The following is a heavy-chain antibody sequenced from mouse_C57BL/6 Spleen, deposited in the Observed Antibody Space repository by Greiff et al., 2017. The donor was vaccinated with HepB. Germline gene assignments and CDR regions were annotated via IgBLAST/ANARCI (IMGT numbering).Heavy chain of an antibody. D-gene: IGHD2-5*01. Sequence: EVMLVESGEGLVKPGGSLKLSCAASGFTFSSYAMSWVRQTPEMRLEWVAYISSGGDYIYYADTVKGRFTISRDNARNTLYLQMSSLKSEDTAMYYCTRETYYSNSNWFAYWGQGTLVTVSA. J-gene: IGHJ3*01. CDR2: ISSGGDYI. CDR1: GFTFSSYA. CDR3: TRETYYSNSNWFAY. V-gene: IGHV5-9-1*02.